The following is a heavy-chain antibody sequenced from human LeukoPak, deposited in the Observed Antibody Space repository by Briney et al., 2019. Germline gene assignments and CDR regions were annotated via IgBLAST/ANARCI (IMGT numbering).Heavy chain of an antibody. CDR1: AGSISSGGYY. CDR2: IYYSGST. V-gene: IGHV4-31*03. CDR3: ARGVGDYVFDL. Sequence: PSETLSLTCTVSAGSISSGGYYWSWIRQHPGKGLEWIGYIYYSGSTYYNPSLKSRATISVDTSKDQFSLKLNSVTAADTAVYYCARGVGDYVFDLWGQRTLVTVSS. J-gene: IGHJ4*02. D-gene: IGHD4-17*01.